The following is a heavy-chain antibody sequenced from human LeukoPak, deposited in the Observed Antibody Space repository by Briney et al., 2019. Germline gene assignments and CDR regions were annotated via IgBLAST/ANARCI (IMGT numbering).Heavy chain of an antibody. D-gene: IGHD2/OR15-2a*01. J-gene: IGHJ4*02. Sequence: ASETLSLTCNVSGVSVSTSHWNWIRQRPGKGLEWIGCLSYTRKTDYNPSLKSRVSISLGSSNNHFSLKLTSVTAADTAVYYCSEGYFEPFDHWGQGILVTVSS. V-gene: IGHV4-59*02. CDR3: SEGYFEPFDH. CDR2: LSYTRKT. CDR1: GVSVSTSH.